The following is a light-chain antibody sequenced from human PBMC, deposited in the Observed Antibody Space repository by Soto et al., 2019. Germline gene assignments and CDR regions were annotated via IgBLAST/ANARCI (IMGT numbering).Light chain of an antibody. CDR3: QQRSNWPPIT. Sequence: DIQMTQSPSSLSASVGGRVTITCRASQTITNYLNWYQQKPGKAPNLLXYAASSLQGGVPSRFSGSGSGTDFTLTISSLQTEDFAAYYCQQRSNWPPITFGQGTRLEI. V-gene: IGKV1-39*01. CDR1: QTITNY. CDR2: AAS. J-gene: IGKJ5*01.